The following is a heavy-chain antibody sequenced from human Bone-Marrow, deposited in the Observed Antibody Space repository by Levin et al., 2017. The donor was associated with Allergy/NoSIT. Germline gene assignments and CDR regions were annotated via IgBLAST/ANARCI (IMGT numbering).Heavy chain of an antibody. V-gene: IGHV4-31*03. J-gene: IGHJ6*02. D-gene: IGHD3-10*01. CDR1: GGSISSEGYY. CDR3: AREGGSGSFFSWFDYYGVDV. Sequence: SETLSLTCTVSGGSISSEGYYWNWVRQNPGKGLEWIGYVYYSGITYYNPSLKNRVTMSVDTSKNQFSLELRSMTAADPAVYFCAREGGSGSFFSWFDYYGVDVWGQGTTVTVS. CDR2: VYYSGIT.